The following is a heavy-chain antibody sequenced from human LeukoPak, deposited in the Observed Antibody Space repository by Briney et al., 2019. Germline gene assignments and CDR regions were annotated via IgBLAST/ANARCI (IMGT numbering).Heavy chain of an antibody. J-gene: IGHJ6*03. CDR2: IYTSGST. Sequence: PSETLSLTCTVAGGSISSYYWSWLRQPAGKGLEWLGRIYTSGSTNYNPSLKSRVTMSVDTSKNQFSLKLSSVTAADTAVYYCARDRGFWSGSDYYYYMDVWGKGTTVTVSS. D-gene: IGHD3-3*01. CDR3: ARDRGFWSGSDYYYYMDV. V-gene: IGHV4-4*07. CDR1: GGSISSYY.